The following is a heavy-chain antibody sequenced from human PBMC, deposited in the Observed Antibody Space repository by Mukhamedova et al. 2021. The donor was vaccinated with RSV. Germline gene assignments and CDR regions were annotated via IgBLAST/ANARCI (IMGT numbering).Heavy chain of an antibody. CDR3: ARGSFGEYHRGY. J-gene: IGHJ2*01. CDR2: ISFDGSNK. V-gene: IGHV3-30*04. CDR1: GFTFSNYA. Sequence: GFTFSNYAIHWVRQAPGKGLEWVAVISFDGSNKYFGDSVKGRFTISRDNSKNTLYLQMNSLRPEDTAVYYCARGSFGEYHRGY. D-gene: IGHD4-17*01.